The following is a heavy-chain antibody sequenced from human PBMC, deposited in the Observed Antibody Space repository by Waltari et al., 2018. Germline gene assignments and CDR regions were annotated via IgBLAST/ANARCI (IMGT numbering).Heavy chain of an antibody. CDR3: AILVVGYAFDI. CDR1: GYTFTDYY. J-gene: IGHJ3*02. V-gene: IGHV1-69-2*01. D-gene: IGHD2-8*02. Sequence: EVQLAQSGAEVKKPGATVKISCKASGYTFTDYYMHWVQQAPGKWLEWMGRVDPEDGETIYAEKFQGRVTITADTSTDTAYMELSSLRSEDTAVYYCAILVVGYAFDIWGQGTMVTVSS. CDR2: VDPEDGET.